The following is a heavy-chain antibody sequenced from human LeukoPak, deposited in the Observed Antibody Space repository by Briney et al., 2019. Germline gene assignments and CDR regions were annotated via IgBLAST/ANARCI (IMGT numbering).Heavy chain of an antibody. CDR1: GGTFSSYA. CDR2: IIPIFGTA. V-gene: IGHV1-69*06. CDR3: ARGGGFDYDILTGYYQFDY. D-gene: IGHD3-9*01. J-gene: IGHJ4*02. Sequence: ASVKVSCKASGGTFSSYAISWVRQATGQGLEWMGGIIPIFGTANYAQKFQGRVTITADKSTSTAYMELSSLRSEDTAVYYCARGGGFDYDILTGYYQFDYWGQGTLVTVSS.